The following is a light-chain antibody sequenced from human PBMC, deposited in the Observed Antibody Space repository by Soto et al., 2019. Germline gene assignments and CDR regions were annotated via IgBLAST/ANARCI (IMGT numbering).Light chain of an antibody. CDR1: QSVSSN. J-gene: IGKJ1*01. V-gene: IGKV3-15*01. CDR3: QQYNNWPWT. CDR2: GAS. Sequence: EIVLTKNPATLSVSPGERATLSCRASQSVSSNLAWYQQKPGQAPRLLIYGASTRATGIPARFSGSGSGTEFTLTISSLQSEDFAVYYCQQYNNWPWTFGQGTKADIK.